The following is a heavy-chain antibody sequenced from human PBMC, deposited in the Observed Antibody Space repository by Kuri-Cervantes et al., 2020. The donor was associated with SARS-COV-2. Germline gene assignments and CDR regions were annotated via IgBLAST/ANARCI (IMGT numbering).Heavy chain of an antibody. J-gene: IGHJ3*02. Sequence: SQTPSLTCAVYGGFFRGYYWSWIRQPPGKGLEWIGEINHSGSTNYNPSLKSRVTISVDTSKNQFSLKLSSVTAADTAVYYCARGPGRYCSGGSCQRARAFDIWGQGTMVTV. D-gene: IGHD2-15*01. CDR1: GGFFRGYY. CDR3: ARGPGRYCSGGSCQRARAFDI. V-gene: IGHV4-34*01. CDR2: INHSGST.